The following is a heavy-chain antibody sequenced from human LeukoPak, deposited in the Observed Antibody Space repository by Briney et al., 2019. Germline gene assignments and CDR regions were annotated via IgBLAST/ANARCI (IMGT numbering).Heavy chain of an antibody. D-gene: IGHD3-10*02. V-gene: IGHV3-48*03. CDR1: GFTLSSYG. CDR3: AELGITMIGGV. J-gene: IGHJ6*04. CDR2: ISSSGSTI. Sequence: GGSLRLSCAASGFTLSSYGMNWVRQAPGKGLEWVSYISSSGSTIYYADSVKGRFTISRDNAKNSLYLQMNSLRAEDTAVYYCAELGITMIGGVWGKGTTVTISS.